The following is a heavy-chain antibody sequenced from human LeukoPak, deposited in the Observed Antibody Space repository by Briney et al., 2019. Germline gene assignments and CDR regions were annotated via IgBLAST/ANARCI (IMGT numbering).Heavy chain of an antibody. D-gene: IGHD3-3*01. CDR3: ARDIYMLDGFWSGYFFDS. V-gene: IGHV1-2*02. CDR2: INPNTGDT. Sequence: ASVKVSCEASGYTFTGYYMHWVRQAPGQGLEWMGWINPNTGDTKYAQIFQGRVTMTRDTSITTAYMDLSRLRSDDTAVYFCARDIYMLDGFWSGYFFDSWGQGTLVTVSS. J-gene: IGHJ4*02. CDR1: GYTFTGYY.